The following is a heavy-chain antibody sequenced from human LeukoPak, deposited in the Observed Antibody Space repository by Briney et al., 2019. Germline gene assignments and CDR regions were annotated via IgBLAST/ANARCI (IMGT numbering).Heavy chain of an antibody. Sequence: GGSLRLSCAPSGFTFSSYTMNWGRQAPRKWLEWVSSFSRSGPYIYYADSVKGRFTISRDNAKNSLYLQMNSLRAEDTAVYYCARVSAAMTHWHFDLWGRGTLVTVSS. CDR3: ARVSAAMTHWHFDL. J-gene: IGHJ2*01. D-gene: IGHD2-2*01. CDR2: FSRSGPYI. V-gene: IGHV3-21*01. CDR1: GFTFSSYT.